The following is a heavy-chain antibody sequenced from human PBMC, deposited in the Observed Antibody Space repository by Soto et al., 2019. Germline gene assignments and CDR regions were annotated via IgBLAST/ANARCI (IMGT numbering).Heavy chain of an antibody. V-gene: IGHV4-4*07. CDR3: ATTLASRGAFEV. Sequence: KASETLSLTCSVSGVSTSIYYWTWIRQSAGKGLEWIGRIYASRTTHYNPSLNSRVTMSVDTSRNQFSLKLSSVTATDTALYYCATTLASRGAFEVWGQGTMVTVSS. CDR1: GVSTSIYY. D-gene: IGHD2-15*01. J-gene: IGHJ3*01. CDR2: IYASRTT.